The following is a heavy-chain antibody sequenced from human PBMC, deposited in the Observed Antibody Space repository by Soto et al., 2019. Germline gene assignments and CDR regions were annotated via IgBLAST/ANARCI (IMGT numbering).Heavy chain of an antibody. J-gene: IGHJ4*02. Sequence: PSQTLSLTCAISGDSVSSNSAAWNWIRQSPSRGLEWLGRTYYRSKWYNDYAVSVKSRITINPDTSKNQFSLQLNSVTPEDTAVYYCARDAYYDYVWGSYRYFPHFDYWGQGTLVTVSS. D-gene: IGHD3-16*02. CDR3: ARDAYYDYVWGSYRYFPHFDY. V-gene: IGHV6-1*01. CDR1: GDSVSSNSAA. CDR2: TYYRSKWYN.